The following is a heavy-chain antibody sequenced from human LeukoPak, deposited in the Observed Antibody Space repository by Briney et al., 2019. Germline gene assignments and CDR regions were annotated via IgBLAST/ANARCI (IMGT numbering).Heavy chain of an antibody. V-gene: IGHV4-39*01. J-gene: IGHJ6*02. D-gene: IGHD2-15*01. CDR1: GGSISSSSYY. CDR3: ARMSCSGGSCHGYNYYGMDV. Sequence: TSETLSLTCTVSGGSISSSSYYWGWIRQPPGKGLEWIWSIYYSGSTYYNPSLKGRLTISVGTSQTQFSLKLSSVTAADTAVYYCARMSCSGGSCHGYNYYGMDVWGQGTTVTVSS. CDR2: IYYSGST.